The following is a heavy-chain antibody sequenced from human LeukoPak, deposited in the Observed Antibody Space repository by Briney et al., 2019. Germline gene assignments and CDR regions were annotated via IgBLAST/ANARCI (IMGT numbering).Heavy chain of an antibody. CDR3: AKIPSATENFDY. D-gene: IGHD5-12*01. CDR2: INSDGSTT. Sequence: GSLRLSCAASGFTFSNYWVHWVRQAPGKGLIWVSRINSDGSTTTYADSVKGRFTISRDNAKNTLYLQMDSLRAEDTAIYYCAKIPSATENFDYWGQGTLVMVSS. CDR1: GFTFSNYW. J-gene: IGHJ4*02. V-gene: IGHV3-74*01.